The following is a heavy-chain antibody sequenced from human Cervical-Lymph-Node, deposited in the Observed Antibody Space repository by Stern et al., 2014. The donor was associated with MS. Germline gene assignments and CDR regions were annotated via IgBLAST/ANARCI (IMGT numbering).Heavy chain of an antibody. CDR3: ARGKVMITFGGVMGFDH. V-gene: IGHV4-4*02. CDR2: IYHSGST. D-gene: IGHD3-16*01. J-gene: IGHJ4*02. CDR1: GGSITGSNW. Sequence: QVQLQESGPGLVTPSGTLSLTCAVSGGSITGSNWWSWVRQTPGKGLEWIGEIYHSGSTNYNPSLKSRVTISVDKYKNQFSLKMTSVTAADTAVYFCARGKVMITFGGVMGFDHWGQGTLVTVSS.